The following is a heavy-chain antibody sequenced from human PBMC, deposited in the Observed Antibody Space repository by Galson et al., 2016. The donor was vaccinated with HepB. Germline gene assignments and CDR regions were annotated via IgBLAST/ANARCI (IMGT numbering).Heavy chain of an antibody. Sequence: SETLSLTCAVSGGSINTSNWWSWLRQSPEKGLEWIGEMYHSGSANYNEALESRVTISVEKSKNEFSLKLRSVTAADTVGHYGVRHPYVWGRRNLVGFNIWGQGTVFTVSS. CDR3: VRHPYVWGRRNLVGFNI. CDR1: GGSINTSNW. CDR2: MYHSGSA. V-gene: IGHV4-4*02. D-gene: IGHD3-16*01. J-gene: IGHJ3*02.